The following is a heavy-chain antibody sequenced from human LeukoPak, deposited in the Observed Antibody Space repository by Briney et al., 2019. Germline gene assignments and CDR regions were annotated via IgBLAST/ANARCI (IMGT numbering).Heavy chain of an antibody. CDR3: AMSSMVRGVYDAFDI. D-gene: IGHD3-10*01. CDR1: GGSISSGGYY. Sequence: SETLSLTCTVSGGSISSGGYYWSWIRQHPGKGLEWIGYIYYSGSTYYNPSLKSRVTISVDTSKNQFSLELSSVTAADTAVYYCAMSSMVRGVYDAFDIWGQGTMVTVSS. V-gene: IGHV4-31*03. J-gene: IGHJ3*02. CDR2: IYYSGST.